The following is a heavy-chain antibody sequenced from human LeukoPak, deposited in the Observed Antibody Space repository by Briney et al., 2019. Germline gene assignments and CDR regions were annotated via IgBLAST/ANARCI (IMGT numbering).Heavy chain of an antibody. J-gene: IGHJ4*02. V-gene: IGHV3-7*01. CDR3: AREGMSYSAPY. D-gene: IGHD1-26*01. Sequence: GGSLRLSCAASGFTFSSYWMSWVRQAPGKGLEWVANIKQDGSEKYYVDSVKGRFSISRDNAKNSLYLQMNSLRAEDAAVYYCAREGMSYSAPYWGQGTLVTVSS. CDR1: GFTFSSYW. CDR2: IKQDGSEK.